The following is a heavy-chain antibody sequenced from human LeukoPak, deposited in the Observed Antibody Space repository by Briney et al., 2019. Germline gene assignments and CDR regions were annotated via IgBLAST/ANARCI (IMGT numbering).Heavy chain of an antibody. Sequence: SQTLSLTCTVSGGSISSGSYYWSWIRQPPGEGLEWIGYIYYSGSTNYNPSLKSRVTISMDTSKNQFSLKLSSVAAADTAVYYCARRRRIAAAGTDAFDMWGQGTMVTVSS. D-gene: IGHD6-13*01. CDR1: GGSISSGSYY. V-gene: IGHV4-61*01. J-gene: IGHJ3*02. CDR3: ARRRRIAAAGTDAFDM. CDR2: IYYSGST.